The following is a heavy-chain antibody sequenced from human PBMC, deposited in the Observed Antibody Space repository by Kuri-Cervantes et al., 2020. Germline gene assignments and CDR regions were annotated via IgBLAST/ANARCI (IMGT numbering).Heavy chain of an antibody. D-gene: IGHD2-8*02. CDR2: INAGNGNT. V-gene: IGHV1-3*01. CDR3: ARGYCTGGVCWPDY. J-gene: IGHJ4*02. Sequence: ASVKVSCKASGYTFTSYGISWVRQAPGQRLEWMGWINAGNGNTKYSQKFQGRVTITRDTSASTAYMELSSLRSEDTAVYYCARGYCTGGVCWPDYWGQGTLVTVSS. CDR1: GYTFTSYG.